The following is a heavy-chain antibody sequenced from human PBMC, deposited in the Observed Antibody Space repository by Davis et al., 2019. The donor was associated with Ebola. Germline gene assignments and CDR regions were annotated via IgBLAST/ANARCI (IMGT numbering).Heavy chain of an antibody. Sequence: MPSETLPLTCTVSGGSISSGGYYWSWIRQHPGKGLEWIGYIYYSGSTYYNPSLKSRVTISVDTSKNQFSLKLSSVTAADTAVYYCARASKVVPALPDYWGQGTLVTVSS. CDR3: ARASKVVPALPDY. J-gene: IGHJ4*02. CDR1: GGSISSGGYY. V-gene: IGHV4-31*03. D-gene: IGHD2-2*01. CDR2: IYYSGST.